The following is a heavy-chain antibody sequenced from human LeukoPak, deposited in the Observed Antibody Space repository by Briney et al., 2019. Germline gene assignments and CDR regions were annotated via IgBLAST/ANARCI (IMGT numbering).Heavy chain of an antibody. J-gene: IGHJ4*02. V-gene: IGHV3-21*01. Sequence: GGSLRLSCAASGFTFSSYSMNWVRQAPGKGLEWVSSISSSSSYIYYADSVKGRFTISRDNAKNSLYLQMNSLRAEDTAVYYCAKSGSSWDGSGWCYFDYWGQGTLVTVSS. CDR2: ISSSSSYI. CDR3: AKSGSSWDGSGWCYFDY. D-gene: IGHD3-22*01. CDR1: GFTFSSYS.